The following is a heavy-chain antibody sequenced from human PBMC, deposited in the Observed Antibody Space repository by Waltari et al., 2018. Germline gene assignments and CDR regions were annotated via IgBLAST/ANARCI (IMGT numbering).Heavy chain of an antibody. D-gene: IGHD3-10*01. CDR2: TDYSGST. J-gene: IGHJ6*02. CDR1: GGPIGSSY. CDR3: ARDLGSGMDYYYGMDV. V-gene: IGHV4-59*01. Sequence: QVQLQESGPGLVKPSETLSLTCTAPGGPIGSSYWSWTRQPPGKGLEWIGYTDYSGSTNYNPSLKSRVTISVDTSKNQFSLKLSSVTAADTAVYYCARDLGSGMDYYYGMDVWGQGTTVTVSS.